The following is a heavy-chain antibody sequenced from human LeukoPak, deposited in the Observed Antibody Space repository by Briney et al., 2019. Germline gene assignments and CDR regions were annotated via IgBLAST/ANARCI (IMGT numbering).Heavy chain of an antibody. CDR2: ISSSSSTI. J-gene: IGHJ6*02. CDR3: ARGPEFHYYYGMDV. Sequence: SGGSLRLSCAASGFTFSSYSMNWVRQAPGKGLEWVSYISSSSSTIYYADSVKGRFTISRDNAMNSLYLQMNSLRAEDTAVYYCARGPEFHYYYGMDVWGQGTTVTVSS. D-gene: IGHD2-21*01. V-gene: IGHV3-48*04. CDR1: GFTFSSYS.